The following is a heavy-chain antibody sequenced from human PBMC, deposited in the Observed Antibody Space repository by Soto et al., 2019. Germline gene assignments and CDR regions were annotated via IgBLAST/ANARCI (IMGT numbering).Heavy chain of an antibody. J-gene: IGHJ4*02. Sequence: SQTLPLTCAISGDSFSSNSAAWNWIRQSPSRGLEWLGRTYYRSKWYNDYAVSVKSRITINPDTSKNQFSLQLNSVTPEDTAVYSCARDLSRYSSGAHDNYLDYWGQGTLVIVSS. CDR3: ARDLSRYSSGAHDNYLDY. CDR1: GDSFSSNSAA. CDR2: TYYRSKWYN. D-gene: IGHD6-19*01. V-gene: IGHV6-1*01.